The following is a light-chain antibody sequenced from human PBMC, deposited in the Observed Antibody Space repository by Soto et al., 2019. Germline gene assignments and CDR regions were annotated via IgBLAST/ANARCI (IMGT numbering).Light chain of an antibody. J-gene: IGLJ2*01. CDR1: SSDVGSYNF. V-gene: IGLV2-23*01. Sequence: SALTQPASVSGSPGQSITISCTGTSSDVGSYNFVSWFQQHPGKVPKLIIYEGTERPSGVSNRFSASKSGNTASLTISGLQPEVEADYYCCSYAGPSTIFGGGTKLTVL. CDR2: EGT. CDR3: CSYAGPSTI.